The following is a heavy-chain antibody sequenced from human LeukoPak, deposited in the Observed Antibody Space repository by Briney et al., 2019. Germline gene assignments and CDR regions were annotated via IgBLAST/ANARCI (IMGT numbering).Heavy chain of an antibody. V-gene: IGHV4-34*01. D-gene: IGHD1-1*01. J-gene: IGHJ5*02. CDR1: GGSLSGFY. Sequence: SETLSLTCAVHGGSLSGFYWSWIRQPPGKGLEWIGEINHSGTTNYNPSLKNRVTISVDTSKNQVSLDLASVTAADTAVYYCARASSFDKTTRWNPAYFGPWGPGSLVTVAS. CDR3: ARASSFDKTTRWNPAYFGP. CDR2: INHSGTT.